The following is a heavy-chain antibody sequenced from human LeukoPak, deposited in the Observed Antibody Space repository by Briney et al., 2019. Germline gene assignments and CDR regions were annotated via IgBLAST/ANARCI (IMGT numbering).Heavy chain of an antibody. Sequence: PGRSLRLSCAGSGFTFSSYAMHWVRQAPGKGLEWVAVISYDGSKKYYAESVKGRFTISRDNSKNTLYLQMNSLRAEDTAVYYCARDNGSGSFDYWGQGTLVTVSS. J-gene: IGHJ4*02. V-gene: IGHV3-30-3*01. CDR3: ARDNGSGSFDY. D-gene: IGHD3-10*01. CDR2: ISYDGSKK. CDR1: GFTFSSYA.